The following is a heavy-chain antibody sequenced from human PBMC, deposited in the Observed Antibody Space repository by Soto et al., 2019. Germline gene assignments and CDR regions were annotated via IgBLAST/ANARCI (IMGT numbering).Heavy chain of an antibody. V-gene: IGHV1-69*12. CDR3: ARDGDPGYSFWSGPLGGGRFDP. CDR1: GGTFGNTA. CDR2: IVPLFGTA. D-gene: IGHD3-3*01. J-gene: IGHJ5*02. Sequence: QVQLVQSGAEVKEPGSSVNVSCKTSGGTFGNTAVTWVRQVPGQGREWIGGIVPLFGTANYAQKFRGRVMITADESTSTAYMDLSILRSDDTAIYYCARDGDPGYSFWSGPLGGGRFDPWGQGTLVTVSS.